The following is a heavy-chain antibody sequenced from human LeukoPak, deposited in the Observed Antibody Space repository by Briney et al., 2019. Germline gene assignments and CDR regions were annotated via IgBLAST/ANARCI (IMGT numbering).Heavy chain of an antibody. Sequence: GGSLRLSCTASGFTFSTSWMHWVRQAPGEGLVWVSRINPDGSAPTYADSVKGRFTIFRDTAKNTLFLQMSSLRAEDTAVYFCARGYSGFGVYGMDVWGKGTTVTVSS. CDR2: INPDGSAP. CDR1: GFTFSTSW. CDR3: ARGYSGFGVYGMDV. J-gene: IGHJ6*04. D-gene: IGHD5-12*01. V-gene: IGHV3-74*01.